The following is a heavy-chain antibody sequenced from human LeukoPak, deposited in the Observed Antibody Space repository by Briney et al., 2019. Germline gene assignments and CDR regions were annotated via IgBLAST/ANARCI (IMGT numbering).Heavy chain of an antibody. D-gene: IGHD4-11*01. Sequence: SLRVSCKASGYTFTSYDINCVRQATGQGLEWVGGMNPNRGNTGNAQKIQDTYTMTRNTAMSTANMEVSGLRSEDTAVYYCARGRVNYGDWGQGSLVTVSS. CDR2: MNPNRGNT. CDR3: ARGRVNYGD. V-gene: IGHV1-8*01. CDR1: GYTFTSYD. J-gene: IGHJ4*02.